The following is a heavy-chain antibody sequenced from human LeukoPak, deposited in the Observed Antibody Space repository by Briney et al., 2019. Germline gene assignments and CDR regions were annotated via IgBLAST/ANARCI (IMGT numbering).Heavy chain of an antibody. V-gene: IGHV1-2*02. J-gene: IGHJ4*02. D-gene: IGHD3-3*01. CDR2: INPNSGGT. CDR3: ARDIPDFWSGYYIFDY. CDR1: GYTFTGYY. Sequence: ASVKVSCKASGYTFTGYYMHWVRQAPGQGLEWMGWINPNSGGTNYAQKFQGRVTMTRDTSISTAYMELSRLRSDDTAVYYCARDIPDFWSGYYIFDYWGQGTLVTVSS.